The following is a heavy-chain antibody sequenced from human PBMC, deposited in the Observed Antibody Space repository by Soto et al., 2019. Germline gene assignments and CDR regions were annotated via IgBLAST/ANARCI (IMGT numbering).Heavy chain of an antibody. CDR1: GDSIASGAYY. CDR3: ASVDNRITIDS. Sequence: QVQLQESGPGLVKPSQTLSLTCTVSGDSIASGAYYWSWIRHHPGKGLEWIGYIYYSGSTYYNPSLKSLVSISVDTSQNQFSLKLSSLTAADTAVYYCASVDNRITIDSWGPGTLVIVSS. D-gene: IGHD1-20*01. CDR2: IYYSGST. V-gene: IGHV4-31*01. J-gene: IGHJ4*02.